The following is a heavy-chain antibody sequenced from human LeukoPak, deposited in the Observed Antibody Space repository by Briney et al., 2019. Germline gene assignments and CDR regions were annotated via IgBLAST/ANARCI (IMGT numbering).Heavy chain of an antibody. J-gene: IGHJ4*02. D-gene: IGHD3-16*02. CDR3: ARAPADYVWGSYRLWYFDY. CDR1: GFTFSSYS. CDR2: ISSSSSYI. Sequence: GGSLRLSCAASGFTFSSYSMNWVRQAPGKGLEWVSSISSSSSYIYYADSVKGRFTISRDNAKNSLYLQMNSLRAEDTAVYYCARAPADYVWGSYRLWYFDYWGQGTLVTVSS. V-gene: IGHV3-21*01.